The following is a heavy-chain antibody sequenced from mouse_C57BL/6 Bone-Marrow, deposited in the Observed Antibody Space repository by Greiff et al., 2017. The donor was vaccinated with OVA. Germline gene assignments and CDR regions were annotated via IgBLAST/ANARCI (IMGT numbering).Heavy chain of an antibody. CDR1: GYTFTGYW. CDR2: ILPGSGST. D-gene: IGHD1-1*01. V-gene: IGHV1-9*01. J-gene: IGHJ1*03. CDR3: ARPITTVVATFDWYFDV. Sequence: VQLQESGAELMKPGASVKLSCKATGYTFTGYWIEWVKQRPGHGLEWIGEILPGSGSTNYNEKFKGKATFTADTSSNTAYMQLSSLTTEDSAIYYCARPITTVVATFDWYFDVWGTGTTVTVSS.